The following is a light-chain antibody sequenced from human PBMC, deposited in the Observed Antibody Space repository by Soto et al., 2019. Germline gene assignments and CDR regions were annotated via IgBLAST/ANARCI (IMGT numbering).Light chain of an antibody. Sequence: QSALTQPRSVSGSPGQSVTISCTGTSTDVGGFTYVSWYQQHPGKAPKLMIYDVSQRPSGVPDRFSGSKSGITASLTISGLQAEDEADYYCCSYAGSYSWVLGGGTKVTVL. CDR3: CSYAGSYSWV. CDR2: DVS. V-gene: IGLV2-11*01. J-gene: IGLJ2*01. CDR1: STDVGGFTY.